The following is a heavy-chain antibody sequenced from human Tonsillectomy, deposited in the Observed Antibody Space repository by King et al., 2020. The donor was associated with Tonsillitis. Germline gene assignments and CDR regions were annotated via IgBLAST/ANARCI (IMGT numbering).Heavy chain of an antibody. CDR1: GASISSGGYY. J-gene: IGHJ3*02. Sequence: QLQLQESGPGLVKPSETLSLTCNVSGASISSGGYYWSWIRQHPGKGLEWIGYIYNSGSNFYNPSLKTRVTISADTSKNHFSLSLTSLTAADTAVYYCARGYYDSTGYYSDSFDIWGQGTLVTVSS. D-gene: IGHD3-22*01. CDR2: IYNSGSN. V-gene: IGHV4-31*03. CDR3: ARGYYDSTGYYSDSFDI.